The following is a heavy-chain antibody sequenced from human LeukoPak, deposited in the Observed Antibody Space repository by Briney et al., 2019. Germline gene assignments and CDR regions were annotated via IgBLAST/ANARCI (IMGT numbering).Heavy chain of an antibody. Sequence: ASVKVSCKASGYTFTGYYMHWVRQAPGQGLEWMGWINPNSGGTNYAQKSQGRVTMTRDTSISTAYMELSRLRSDDTAVYYCARTASGSYRPIDYWGQGTLVTVSS. V-gene: IGHV1-2*02. D-gene: IGHD1-26*01. J-gene: IGHJ4*02. CDR2: INPNSGGT. CDR1: GYTFTGYY. CDR3: ARTASGSYRPIDY.